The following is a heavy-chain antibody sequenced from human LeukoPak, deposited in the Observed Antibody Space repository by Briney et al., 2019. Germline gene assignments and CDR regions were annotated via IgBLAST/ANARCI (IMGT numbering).Heavy chain of an antibody. CDR1: GCTLTELS. D-gene: IGHD4-11*01. CDR3: ATVLGLPPGWFDP. Sequence: GASVKVSCKVSGCTLTELSMHWVRQAPGKGLEWMGGFDPEDGETIYAQKFQGRVTMTEDTSTDTAYMELSSLRSEDTAVYYCATVLGLPPGWFDPWGQGTLVTVSS. CDR2: FDPEDGET. J-gene: IGHJ5*02. V-gene: IGHV1-24*01.